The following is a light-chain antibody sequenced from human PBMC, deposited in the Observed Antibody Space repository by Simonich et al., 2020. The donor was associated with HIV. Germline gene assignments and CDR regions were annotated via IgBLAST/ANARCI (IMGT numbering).Light chain of an antibody. J-gene: IGKJ2*01. CDR3: QQYNNWPYT. Sequence: EIVMTQSPVTLSVSPGERATLSCSASQNVSSNLAWYQQKPGQAPSLLIYGASTRATGIPASFSGSGSGTEFALTISSLQSEDFAVYYCQQYNNWPYTFGQGTKLEIK. V-gene: IGKV3-15*01. CDR1: QNVSSN. CDR2: GAS.